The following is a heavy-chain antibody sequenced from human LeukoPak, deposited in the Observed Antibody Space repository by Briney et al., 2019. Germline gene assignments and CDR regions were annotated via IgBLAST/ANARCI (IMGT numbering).Heavy chain of an antibody. Sequence: PSETLSLTCTVSGGSISSYYWSWIRQPAGKGLEWIGRIYTSGSTNYNPSLKSRVTMSVDTSKNQFSLKLSSVTAADTAVYYCARGYCSSTSCYDDYWGQGTLVTVSS. CDR2: IYTSGST. CDR1: GGSISSYY. V-gene: IGHV4-4*07. D-gene: IGHD2-2*01. CDR3: ARGYCSSTSCYDDY. J-gene: IGHJ4*02.